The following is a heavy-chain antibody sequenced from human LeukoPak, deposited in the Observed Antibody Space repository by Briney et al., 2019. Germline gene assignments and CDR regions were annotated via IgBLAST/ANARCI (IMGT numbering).Heavy chain of an antibody. D-gene: IGHD5-24*01. J-gene: IGHJ4*02. CDR1: GFTFSSYS. V-gene: IGHV3-21*01. CDR3: ARSIGRGGYCFDY. Sequence: GGSLRLSCAASGFTFSSYSMNWVRQAPGKGLEWVSSISSSSSYIYYADSVKGRFTISRDNAKNSLYLQMNNLRAEDTAVYYCARSIGRGGYCFDYWGQGTLVTVSS. CDR2: ISSSSSYI.